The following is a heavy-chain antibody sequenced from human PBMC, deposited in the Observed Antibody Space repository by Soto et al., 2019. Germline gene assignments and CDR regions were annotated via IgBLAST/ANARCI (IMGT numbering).Heavy chain of an antibody. V-gene: IGHV4-59*06. CDR3: AASCVACGGFNYYGMDV. CDR2: IYYSGTT. D-gene: IGHD2-21*01. CDR1: GGTISIYY. J-gene: IGHJ6*02. Sequence: PSETLSLTCAVPGGTISIYYWSWIRQPPGKGPEWIGYIYYSGTTYYNPSLKSRVTISVDTSKNQFSLKLSSVTAADTAVYYCAASCVACGGFNYYGMDVWGQGTTVTVSS.